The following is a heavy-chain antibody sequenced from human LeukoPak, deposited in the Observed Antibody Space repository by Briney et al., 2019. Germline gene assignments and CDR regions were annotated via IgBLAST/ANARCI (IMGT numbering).Heavy chain of an antibody. CDR1: SASISSSSYY. Sequence: SETLSLTCTVSSASISSSSYYWGWIRQPPGKGPEWIGSIYYSGNTYYNPSLKSRVTISVHTSKNQFSLKLSSVTAADTAVYYCARATVTSYNWFDPWGQGTLVTVSS. D-gene: IGHD4-17*01. CDR2: IYYSGNT. V-gene: IGHV4-39*01. J-gene: IGHJ5*02. CDR3: ARATVTSYNWFDP.